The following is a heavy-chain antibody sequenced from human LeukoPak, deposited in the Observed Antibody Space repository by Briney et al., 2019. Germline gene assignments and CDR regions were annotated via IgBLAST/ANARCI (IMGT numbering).Heavy chain of an antibody. Sequence: GWSLRLSCAASGISFSSFGMSRVRQTPEKGLEWVSTLSSTGTTFYAGSVKGRFTISRANSENTLYLQMDSLTAEDTALYYCARVGYSSAWYFFNFWGQGTLVTVSS. CDR1: GISFSSFG. CDR2: LSSTGTT. J-gene: IGHJ1*01. D-gene: IGHD6-13*01. V-gene: IGHV3-23*01. CDR3: ARVGYSSAWYFFNF.